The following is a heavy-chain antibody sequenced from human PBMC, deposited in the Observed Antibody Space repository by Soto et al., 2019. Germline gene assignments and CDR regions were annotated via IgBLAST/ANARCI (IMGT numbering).Heavy chain of an antibody. D-gene: IGHD5-18*01. CDR1: GFTFIAYA. V-gene: IGHV3-23*01. J-gene: IGHJ4*02. CDR2: IRGSAHES. CDR3: AKDRTATFQYCFDY. Sequence: EVQRLESGGGLVQPGGYLRLSCAASGFTFIAYAMTWVRQAPGKGPEWVSGIRGSAHESKYAESVKGRFTDSRDNFRNTLYLQMHSLRAEDTGVYYCAKDRTATFQYCFDYWGQGALITFSS.